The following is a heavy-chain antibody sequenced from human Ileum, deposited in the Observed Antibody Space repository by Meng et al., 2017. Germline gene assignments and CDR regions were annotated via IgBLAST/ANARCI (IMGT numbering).Heavy chain of an antibody. Sequence: SVKVSCKASGGTFSSYAISWVRQAPGQGLEWMGGIIPIFGTANYAQKFQGRVTITTDESTSKAYMELSSLRSEDTAVYYCARTYDSPDFFDYWGQGTLVTVSS. CDR2: IIPIFGTA. CDR3: ARTYDSPDFFDY. D-gene: IGHD3-22*01. J-gene: IGHJ4*02. CDR1: GGTFSSYA. V-gene: IGHV1-69*05.